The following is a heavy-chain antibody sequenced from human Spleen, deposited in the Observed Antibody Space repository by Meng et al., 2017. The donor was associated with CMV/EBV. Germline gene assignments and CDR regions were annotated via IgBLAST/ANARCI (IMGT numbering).Heavy chain of an antibody. CDR2: IDATANNM. CDR1: GFTFSSYE. D-gene: IGHD3-3*01. V-gene: IGHV3-48*03. Sequence: GGSLRLSCAASGFTFSSYEMNWVRQAPGKGLVWVSYIDATANNMYYADSVKGRFAIARDDAKNSLFLQMNSLRAEDTAVYYCASQTYYDFWSGYYLFDYWGQGTLVTVSS. CDR3: ASQTYYDFWSGYYLFDY. J-gene: IGHJ4*02.